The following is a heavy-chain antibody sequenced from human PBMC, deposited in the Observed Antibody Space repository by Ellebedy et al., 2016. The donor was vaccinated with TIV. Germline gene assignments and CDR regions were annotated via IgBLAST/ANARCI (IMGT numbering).Heavy chain of an antibody. V-gene: IGHV3-23*01. J-gene: IGHJ4*02. CDR2: IVGSGGSR. CDR1: GFTFSSYA. D-gene: IGHD5-18*01. CDR3: AKDRISGDGYWVFDF. Sequence: GESLKISCAASGFTFSSYAMSWVRQAPGKGLEWVSGIVGSGGSRYADSVKGRLTISRDNSKSTLDLQMSSLRAEDTAVYYCAKDRISGDGYWVFDFWGQGTLVTVST.